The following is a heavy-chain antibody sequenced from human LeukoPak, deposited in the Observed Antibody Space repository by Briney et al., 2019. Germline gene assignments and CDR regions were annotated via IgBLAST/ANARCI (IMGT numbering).Heavy chain of an antibody. V-gene: IGHV3-30*18. CDR1: GFTFSSYS. D-gene: IGHD1-1*01. Sequence: PGGSLRLSCAASGFTFSSYSMHWVRQAPGKGLEWVAVISYDGSNKYYADSVKGRFTISRDNSKNTLYLQMNSLRAEDTAVYYCAKSGYKALIGYWGQGTLVTVSS. CDR2: ISYDGSNK. CDR3: AKSGYKALIGY. J-gene: IGHJ4*02.